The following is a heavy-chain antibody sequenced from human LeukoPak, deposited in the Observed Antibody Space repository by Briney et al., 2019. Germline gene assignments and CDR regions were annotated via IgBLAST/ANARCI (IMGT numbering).Heavy chain of an antibody. J-gene: IGHJ4*02. V-gene: IGHV1-2*02. D-gene: IGHD1-26*01. Sequence: ASVKVSCKASGYTSSEFYIHWVRQAPGQGLEWMGWINPNNGGTRYALKFQGRVTMTRDTSISTAYVELNELISDDTAVYYCAGKLVGGNPFDFWGQGTLVTVSS. CDR3: AGKLVGGNPFDF. CDR1: GYTSSEFY. CDR2: INPNNGGT.